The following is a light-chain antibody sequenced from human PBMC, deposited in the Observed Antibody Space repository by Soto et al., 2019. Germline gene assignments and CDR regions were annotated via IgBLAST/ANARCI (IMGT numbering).Light chain of an antibody. CDR1: TGAVTKGHY. Sequence: QAVVTQEPSLTVSPGVTVTRTCGSSTGAVTKGHYPYWFQQNPGQAPRTLIYDTTNRHSWTPARFSGSLLGGKAALTLSGAQPEDEAEYYCLLSYNGHYVFGTGTKVTVL. CDR2: DTT. CDR3: LLSYNGHYV. J-gene: IGLJ1*01. V-gene: IGLV7-46*01.